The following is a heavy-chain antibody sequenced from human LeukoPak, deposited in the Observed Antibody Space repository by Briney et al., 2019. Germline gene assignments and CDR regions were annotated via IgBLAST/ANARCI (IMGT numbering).Heavy chain of an antibody. CDR3: ARSIRPTYRFDP. J-gene: IGHJ5*02. CDR2: INPNSGGT. D-gene: IGHD1-1*01. CDR1: EYTLTDYY. V-gene: IGHV1-2*02. Sequence: ASVKVSCKASEYTLTDYYIHWVRQAPGQGLEWIGWINPNSGGTNYGQKFQGRVNMTRDTSISTAYMELSRLNSDDTAVYYCARSIRPTYRFDPWGQGTPVTVSS.